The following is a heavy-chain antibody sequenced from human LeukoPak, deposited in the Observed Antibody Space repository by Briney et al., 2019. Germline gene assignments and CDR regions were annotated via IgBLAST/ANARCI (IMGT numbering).Heavy chain of an antibody. CDR2: ISYDGSNK. CDR1: GFTFSSYA. V-gene: IGHV3-30-3*01. CDR3: ARELRFLEWLPYYYYYYGMDV. Sequence: PGGSLRLSCAASGFTFSSYAMHWVRQAPGKGLEWVAVISYDGSNKYYADSVKGRFTISRDNSKNTLYLQMSSLRAEDTAVYYCARELRFLEWLPYYYYYYGMDVWGQGTTVTVSS. D-gene: IGHD3-3*01. J-gene: IGHJ6*02.